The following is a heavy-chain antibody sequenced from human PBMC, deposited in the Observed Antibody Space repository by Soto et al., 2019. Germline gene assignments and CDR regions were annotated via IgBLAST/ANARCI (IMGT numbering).Heavy chain of an antibody. V-gene: IGHV4-4*07. D-gene: IGHD2-2*01. Sequence: SETLSLTCTVSGGSISSYYWSWIRQPAGKGLEWIGRIYTSGSTNYNPSLKSRVTMSVDTSENQFSLKLSSVTAADTAVYYCAXFHCSSTSCFVVDAFDIWGQGTMVTVSS. CDR3: AXFHCSSTSCFVVDAFDI. CDR2: IYTSGST. CDR1: GGSISSYY. J-gene: IGHJ3*02.